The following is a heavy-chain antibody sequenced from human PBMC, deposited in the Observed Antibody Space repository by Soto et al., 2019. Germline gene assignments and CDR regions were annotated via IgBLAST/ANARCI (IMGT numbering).Heavy chain of an antibody. J-gene: IGHJ6*02. D-gene: IGHD5-12*01. CDR3: ARDGSVRFQEKMGWLPHVTYYYYGMDV. CDR2: IWYDGSNK. Sequence: QVQLVESGGGVVQPGRSLRLSCAASGFTFSSYGMHWVRQAPGKGLEWVAVIWYDGSNKYYADSVKGRFTISRDNSKNTLYLQMNSLRAEDTAVYYCARDGSVRFQEKMGWLPHVTYYYYGMDVWGQGTTVTVSS. V-gene: IGHV3-33*01. CDR1: GFTFSSYG.